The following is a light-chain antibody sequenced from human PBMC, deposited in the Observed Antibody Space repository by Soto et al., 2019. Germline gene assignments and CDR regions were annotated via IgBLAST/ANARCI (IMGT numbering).Light chain of an antibody. V-gene: IGKV3-15*01. CDR2: GAS. CDR1: QSVSSN. CDR3: QQYNNWLPYT. Sequence: EIVMTQSPATLSVSPGERATLSCRASQSVSSNLAWYQQKPGQAPRLLIYGASTRATGIPTRFSGSGSGTEFTLTISSLQSEDFAVYYCQQYNNWLPYTFGQGTMLEIK. J-gene: IGKJ2*01.